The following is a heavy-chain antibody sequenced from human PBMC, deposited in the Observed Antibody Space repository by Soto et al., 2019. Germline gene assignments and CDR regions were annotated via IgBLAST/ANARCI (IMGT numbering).Heavy chain of an antibody. J-gene: IGHJ6*03. CDR3: PWGGAAGSTYYYYYLDV. V-gene: IGHV5-51*01. CDR2: IYPGDSDT. CDR1: GYSLTSYW. Sequence: GESLKISCKGSGYSLTSYWIGWVRQMPGKGQEWMGIIYPGDSDTRYSPSFQGQVTISADKSISTAYLQWSSLKASDTPMYYCPWGGAAGSTYYYYYLDVWGKGTTVTVSS. D-gene: IGHD6-13*01.